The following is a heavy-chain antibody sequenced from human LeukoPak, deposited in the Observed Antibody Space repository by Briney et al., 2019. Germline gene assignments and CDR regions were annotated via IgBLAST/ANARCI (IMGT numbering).Heavy chain of an antibody. CDR3: ARDYGSHGEYFDY. J-gene: IGHJ4*02. CDR2: IYSGANT. CDR1: GFTVSTNY. Sequence: GGSLRLSCAASGFTVSTNYMSWVRQAPGKGLEWVSVIYSGANTFYADSVKGRFTISRDNAKNSLSLQMNSLRDEDAAVYYCARDYGSHGEYFDYWGQGTLVTVSS. D-gene: IGHD4-17*01. V-gene: IGHV3-53*01.